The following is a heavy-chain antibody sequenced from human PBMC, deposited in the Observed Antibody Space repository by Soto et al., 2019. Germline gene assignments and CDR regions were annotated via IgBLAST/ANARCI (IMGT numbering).Heavy chain of an antibody. J-gene: IGHJ4*02. V-gene: IGHV4-34*01. Sequence: QVQLQQWGAGLLKPSETLSLTCAVYGGSFSGYYWSWIRQPPGKGLEWIGEINHSGSTNYNPSLKSGVTISVDTAENQFSLKLSSVTATDTAVYYWAGGGGAWRVWLDYWGQGTLVPVSS. CDR1: GGSFSGYY. D-gene: IGHD3-9*01. CDR3: AGGGGAWRVWLDY. CDR2: INHSGST.